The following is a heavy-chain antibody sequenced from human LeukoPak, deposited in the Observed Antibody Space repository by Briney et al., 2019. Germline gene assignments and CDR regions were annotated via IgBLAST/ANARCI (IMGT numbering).Heavy chain of an antibody. CDR1: GDIFSTFA. CDR2: ISTISST. J-gene: IGHJ6*02. Sequence: GGSLRLSCAASGDIFSTFAMSWVRQAPGRGLEWVSGISTISSTFYADSVKGRFTISRDNSKNTLYLQMNSLRAEDTAVYYCARCYTYGTTWFGGLDVWGQGTTVTVSS. CDR3: ARCYTYGTTWFGGLDV. D-gene: IGHD3-10*01. V-gene: IGHV3-23*01.